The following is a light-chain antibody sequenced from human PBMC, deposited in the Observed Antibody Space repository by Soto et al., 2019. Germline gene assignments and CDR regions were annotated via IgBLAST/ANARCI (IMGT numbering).Light chain of an antibody. J-gene: IGKJ3*01. V-gene: IGKV1-13*02. CDR2: DAS. CDR3: QQFSSYPGT. CDR1: QGISSA. Sequence: AIQLTQSPSSLSASVGDRVTITCRTSQGISSALAWYQQKPGKAPKLLIFDASNLESGVPSMFSGSGSGTHFTLTISSLQPEDFATYYCQQFSSYPGTFGPGTKVDIK.